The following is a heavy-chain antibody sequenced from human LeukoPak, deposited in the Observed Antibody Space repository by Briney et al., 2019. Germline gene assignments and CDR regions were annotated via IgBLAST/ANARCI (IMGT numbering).Heavy chain of an antibody. CDR2: FFQSEKS. D-gene: IGHD3-10*02. Sequence: PSETLSLTCGISGHSTTRGYYWAWFRQSPGKGPEWIATFFQSEKSFYNASLESRVIMSLYASRSQFSLNLTSVTAADTAVYYCARVLPVPYLLDSWGQGTHVTVSS. CDR1: GHSTTRGYY. J-gene: IGHJ4*02. CDR3: ARVLPVPYLLDS. V-gene: IGHV4-38-2*01.